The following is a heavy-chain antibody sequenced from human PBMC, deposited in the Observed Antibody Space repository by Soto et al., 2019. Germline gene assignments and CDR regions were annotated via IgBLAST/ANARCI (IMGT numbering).Heavy chain of an antibody. Sequence: SETLSLTCTVSGASISGFYWSWIRKSAGKGLEWIGRIYATGATDYNPSLKSRVMMSVDTSKKQFSLKLRSVTAADTAVYYCVRDGTKTLRDWFDHWGQGISVTVSS. V-gene: IGHV4-4*07. CDR2: IYATGAT. CDR3: VRDGTKTLRDWFDH. CDR1: GASISGFY. J-gene: IGHJ5*02. D-gene: IGHD1-1*01.